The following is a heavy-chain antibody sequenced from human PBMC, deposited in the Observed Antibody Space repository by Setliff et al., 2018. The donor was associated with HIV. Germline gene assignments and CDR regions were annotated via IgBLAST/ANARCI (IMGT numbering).Heavy chain of an antibody. J-gene: IGHJ4*02. CDR2: IYTSGST. V-gene: IGHV4-61*02. CDR1: GGSINSGAYY. CDR3: ARDVMEWFGNYFDN. D-gene: IGHD3-3*01. Sequence: SETLSLTCTVSGGSINSGAYYWSWIRQPAGKGLEWIGRIYTSGSTNYNPSLKSRVIISVDTSKNQFSLKLSSVTAADTAVYYCARDVMEWFGNYFDNWGQGALVTVSS.